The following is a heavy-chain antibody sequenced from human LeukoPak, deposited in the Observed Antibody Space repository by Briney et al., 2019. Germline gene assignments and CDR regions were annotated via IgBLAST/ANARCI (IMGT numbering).Heavy chain of an antibody. J-gene: IGHJ4*02. CDR1: GGSISSSSYY. CDR2: IYYSGST. D-gene: IGHD3-22*01. CDR3: ARLMEDYDSSGYYL. Sequence: SETLSLTCTVSGGSISSSSYYWGWIRQPPGKGLEWIGSIYYSGSTYYNPSLKSRVTISVDTSKNQFSLKLSSVTAADTAVYYCARLMEDYDSSGYYLRGQGTLVTVSS. V-gene: IGHV4-39*01.